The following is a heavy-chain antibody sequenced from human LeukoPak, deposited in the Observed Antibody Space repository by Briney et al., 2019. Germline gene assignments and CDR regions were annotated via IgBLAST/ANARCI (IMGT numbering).Heavy chain of an antibody. D-gene: IGHD6-13*01. CDR1: GGSISSYD. CDR2: IYTSGSP. CDR3: ARLSSSWYQDWYFDL. V-gene: IGHV4-4*07. Sequence: PSETLSLTCTVSGGSISSYDWSWIRQPAGKGLEWIGRIYTSGSPNYNPSLKSRVTMSVDTSKKQFSLKLSSVTAADTAVYYCARLSSSWYQDWYFDLWGRGTLVTVSS. J-gene: IGHJ2*01.